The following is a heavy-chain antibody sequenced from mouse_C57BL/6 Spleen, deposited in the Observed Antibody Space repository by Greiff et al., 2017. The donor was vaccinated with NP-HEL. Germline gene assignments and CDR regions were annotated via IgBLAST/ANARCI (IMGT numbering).Heavy chain of an antibody. CDR3: AITTKDY. CDR2: INPNNGGT. Sequence: EVQLQQSGPELVKPGASVKISCKASGYTFTDYYMNWVKQSHGKSLEWIGDINPNNGGTSYNQKFKGKATLTVDKSSSTAYMELRSLTSEDSAVYSCAITTKDYWGQGTTLTVSS. CDR1: GYTFTDYY. V-gene: IGHV1-26*01. D-gene: IGHD1-1*01. J-gene: IGHJ2*01.